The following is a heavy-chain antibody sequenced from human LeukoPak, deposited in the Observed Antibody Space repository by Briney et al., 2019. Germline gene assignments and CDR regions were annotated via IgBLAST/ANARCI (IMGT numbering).Heavy chain of an antibody. J-gene: IGHJ4*02. CDR3: ARGMRRGYQTGDFDY. Sequence: PSQTLSLTCTVSGGSISSGGYYWSWIRQHPGKGLEWIGYIYYSGSTYYNPSLKSRVTISVDTSKNQFSLKLSSVTAADTAVYYCARGMRRGYQTGDFDYWGQGTLVTVSS. D-gene: IGHD3-22*01. CDR1: GGSISSGGYY. CDR2: IYYSGST. V-gene: IGHV4-31*03.